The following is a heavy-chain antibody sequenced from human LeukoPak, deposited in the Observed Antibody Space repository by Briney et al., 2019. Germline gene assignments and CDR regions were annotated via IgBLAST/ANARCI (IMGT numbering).Heavy chain of an antibody. Sequence: VASVKVSCKASGYTFTSYAMHWVRQAPGQRLEWMGWINAGNGNTKYSQEFQGRVTITRDTSASTAYMELSSLRSEDTAVYYCASQRGSGYYYFDYWGQGTLVTVSS. CDR3: ASQRGSGYYYFDY. CDR1: GYTFTSYA. CDR2: INAGNGNT. D-gene: IGHD3-22*01. V-gene: IGHV1-3*03. J-gene: IGHJ4*02.